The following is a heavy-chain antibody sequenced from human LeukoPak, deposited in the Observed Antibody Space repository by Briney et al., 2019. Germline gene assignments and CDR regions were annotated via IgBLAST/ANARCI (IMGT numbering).Heavy chain of an antibody. V-gene: IGHV1-69*13. CDR1: GGTFSSYA. CDR3: ARGQSAYDFWSGYYTKYYSDY. CDR2: IIPIFGTA. J-gene: IGHJ4*02. D-gene: IGHD3-3*01. Sequence: ASVKVFCKASGGTFSSYAISWVRQAPGQGLEWMGGIIPIFGTANYAQKFQGRVTITADESTSTAYMELSSLRSEDTAVYYCARGQSAYDFWSGYYTKYYSDYWGQGTRVTVSS.